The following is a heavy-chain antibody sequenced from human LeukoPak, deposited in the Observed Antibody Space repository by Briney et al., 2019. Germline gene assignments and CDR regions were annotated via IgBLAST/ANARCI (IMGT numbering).Heavy chain of an antibody. CDR1: GGTFSSYA. D-gene: IGHD3-9*01. CDR3: ATPFPRILTGYYKD. CDR2: IIPIFGTA. Sequence: SVKVSCKASGGTFSSYAISWVRQAPGQGLEWMGGIIPIFGTANYAQKFQGRVTITADESTSTAYMELSSLRSEDTAVYYCATPFPRILTGYYKDWGQGTLVTVSS. J-gene: IGHJ4*02. V-gene: IGHV1-69*13.